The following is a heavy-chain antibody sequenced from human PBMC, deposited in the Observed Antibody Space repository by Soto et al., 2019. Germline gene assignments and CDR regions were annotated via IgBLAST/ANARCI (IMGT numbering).Heavy chain of an antibody. V-gene: IGHV3-74*01. D-gene: IGHD6-19*01. J-gene: IGHJ4*02. CDR1: GFTISSYW. CDR2: INGDGSST. Sequence: EVQLVESGGGLVQPGESLRLSCVVSGFTISSYWMHWVRQAPGKGLVWVSRINGDGSSTNYADSVKGRFTISRDNVKNTLYLPMNTLRAEDTAVYYCAIAVAGPTAFAYWGQGNQVTVSS. CDR3: AIAVAGPTAFAY.